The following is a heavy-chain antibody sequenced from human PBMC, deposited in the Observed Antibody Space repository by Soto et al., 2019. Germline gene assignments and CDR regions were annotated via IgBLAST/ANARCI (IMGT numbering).Heavy chain of an antibody. J-gene: IGHJ4*02. CDR1: GYTFTSYY. CDR3: ARARRGTYYFDY. Sequence: ASVKVSCKASGYTFTSYYMHWVLEAPGQGLEWMGIINPSGGSTSYAQKFQGRVTMTRDTSTSTVYMELSSLRSEDTAVYYCARARRGTYYFDYWGQGTLVTVSS. V-gene: IGHV1-46*01. CDR2: INPSGGST.